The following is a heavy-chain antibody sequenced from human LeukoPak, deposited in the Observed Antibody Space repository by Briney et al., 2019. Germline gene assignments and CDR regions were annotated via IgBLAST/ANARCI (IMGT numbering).Heavy chain of an antibody. D-gene: IGHD6-19*01. Sequence: ASVKVSCKATGYTFSSYGISWVRQAPGQGLEWMGWISAYNGDTNYAQKLQGRLTMTTDTSTSTAYMGLRSLRSDDTAVYYCARDIGIVVAGTVDYWGQGTLVTVSS. CDR3: ARDIGIVVAGTVDY. CDR1: GYTFSSYG. V-gene: IGHV1-18*01. J-gene: IGHJ4*02. CDR2: ISAYNGDT.